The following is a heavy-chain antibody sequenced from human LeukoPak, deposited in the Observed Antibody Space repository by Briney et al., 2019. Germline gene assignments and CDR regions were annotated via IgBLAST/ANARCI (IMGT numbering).Heavy chain of an antibody. J-gene: IGHJ4*02. V-gene: IGHV4-38-2*02. CDR3: ARDEVTSATYYLDS. CDR1: SYSISSGYY. CDR2: VYTKGGT. D-gene: IGHD4-11*01. Sequence: PSETLSLTCAVSSYSISSGYYWGWIRQPAGKGLEWIGRVYTKGGTNYNPSLKSRVTISLDPSKNQLSLKLASVTAADTAVYYCARDEVTSATYYLDSWGQGTLVAVSS.